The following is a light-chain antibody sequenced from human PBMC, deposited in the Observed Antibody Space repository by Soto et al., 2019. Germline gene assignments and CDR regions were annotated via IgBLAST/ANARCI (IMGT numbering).Light chain of an antibody. CDR3: QHTFNSPPGT. CDR2: GAS. V-gene: IGKV1-39*01. Sequence: DIHMTQSPSSLSASVGDTVTITCRASQNIDMYLNWYQQKPGKAPRVLISGASNLQSGVPSRFSGSGSGTDFTLTISSLQPEDFASYFCQHTFNSPPGTFGQGTKV. CDR1: QNIDMY. J-gene: IGKJ1*01.